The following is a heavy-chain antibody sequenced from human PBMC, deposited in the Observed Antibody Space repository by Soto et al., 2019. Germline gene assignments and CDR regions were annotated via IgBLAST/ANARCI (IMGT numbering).Heavy chain of an antibody. Sequence: ASVKVSFKASGYTFTSYGISWVRQAPGQGLEWMGWVSAYNGNTNYAQKLQGRVTMTTDTSTSTAYMELRSLRSDDTAVYYCASNPVLYCGSYPPKHYYYSYGMDVWGQGTTVTVSS. V-gene: IGHV1-18*01. J-gene: IGHJ6*02. CDR1: GYTFTSYG. D-gene: IGHD1-26*01. CDR3: ASNPVLYCGSYPPKHYYYSYGMDV. CDR2: VSAYNGNT.